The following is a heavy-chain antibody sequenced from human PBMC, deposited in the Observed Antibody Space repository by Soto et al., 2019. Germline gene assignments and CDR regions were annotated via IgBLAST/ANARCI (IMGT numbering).Heavy chain of an antibody. J-gene: IGHJ4*02. Sequence: ASVKVSCKASGYTFTSYGISWVRQAPGQGLEWMGWISAYNGNTNYAQKLQGRVTMTTDTSTSTAYKELRSLRSDDTAVYYCARDAGYCSSTSCPVGYWGQGTLVTVSS. D-gene: IGHD2-2*01. CDR1: GYTFTSYG. CDR2: ISAYNGNT. CDR3: ARDAGYCSSTSCPVGY. V-gene: IGHV1-18*01.